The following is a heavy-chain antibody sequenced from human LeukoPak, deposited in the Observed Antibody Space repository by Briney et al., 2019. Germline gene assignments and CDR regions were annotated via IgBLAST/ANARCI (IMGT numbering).Heavy chain of an antibody. J-gene: IGHJ6*02. D-gene: IGHD4-17*01. V-gene: IGHV4-34*01. CDR3: ARSRFTVTTRYYYYYGMDV. CDR1: GGSFSGYY. Sequence: ASETLSLTCAVYGGSFSGYYWSWIRQPPGKGLEWIGEINHSGSTNYNPSLKSRVTISVDTSKSQFSLKLSSVTAADTAVYYCARSRFTVTTRYYYYYGMDVWGQGTTVTVSS. CDR2: INHSGST.